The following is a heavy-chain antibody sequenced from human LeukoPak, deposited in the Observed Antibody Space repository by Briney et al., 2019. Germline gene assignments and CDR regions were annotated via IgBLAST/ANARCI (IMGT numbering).Heavy chain of an antibody. D-gene: IGHD1-26*01. J-gene: IGHJ4*02. CDR2: INHSGST. CDR3: ARWCSGSYRNKFDY. Sequence: SETLSLTCAVYGGSFSGYYWSWIRQPPGKGLEWIGEINHSGSTNYNPSLKSRVTISVDTSKNQFSLKLSSVTAADTAVYYCARWCSGSYRNKFDYWGQGTLVSVSS. CDR1: GGSFSGYY. V-gene: IGHV4-34*01.